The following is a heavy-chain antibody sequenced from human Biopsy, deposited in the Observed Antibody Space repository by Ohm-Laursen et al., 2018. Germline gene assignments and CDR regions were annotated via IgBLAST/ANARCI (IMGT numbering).Heavy chain of an antibody. D-gene: IGHD2/OR15-2a*01. CDR1: GGSISSDW. CDR2: VYYSGTT. J-gene: IGHJ6*02. CDR3: TRATNSTGWPYYYFYGMDI. Sequence: TLSLTCTVSGGSISSDWWSWIRQTPGKGLEWIGYVYYSGTTTYNPSLRSRVTISVDTSMNQISQGLQSVTAADTAIYYCTRATNSTGWPYYYFYGMDIWGQGTTVTVSS. V-gene: IGHV4-59*01.